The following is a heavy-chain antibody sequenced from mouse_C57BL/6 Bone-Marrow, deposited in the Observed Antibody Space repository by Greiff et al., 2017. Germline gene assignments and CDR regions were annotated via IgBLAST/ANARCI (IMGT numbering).Heavy chain of an antibody. Sequence: QVQLQQSGAELVKPGASVKLSCKASGYTFTEYTIHWVKQRPGQGLEWIGWFYPGSGSIKYNEKFKDKATLTADKSSSTVYMELSRLTSEDSAVYVCARHEDRVYDYGEGYAMDYWGQGTSVTVSS. D-gene: IGHD2-4*01. CDR2: FYPGSGSI. CDR3: ARHEDRVYDYGEGYAMDY. V-gene: IGHV1-62-2*01. J-gene: IGHJ4*01. CDR1: GYTFTEYT.